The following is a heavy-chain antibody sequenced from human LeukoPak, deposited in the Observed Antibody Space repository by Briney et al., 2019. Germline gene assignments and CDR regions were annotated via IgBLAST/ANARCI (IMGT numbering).Heavy chain of an antibody. Sequence: GGSLRLSCAASGFTFSSYSMNWVRQAPGKGLEWVSSISSSSSYTYYADSVKGRFTISRDNAKNSLYLQMNSLRAEDTAVYYCARGPPSSIAARGLDYWGQGTLVTVSS. D-gene: IGHD6-6*01. J-gene: IGHJ4*02. V-gene: IGHV3-21*01. CDR2: ISSSSSYT. CDR3: ARGPPSSIAARGLDY. CDR1: GFTFSSYS.